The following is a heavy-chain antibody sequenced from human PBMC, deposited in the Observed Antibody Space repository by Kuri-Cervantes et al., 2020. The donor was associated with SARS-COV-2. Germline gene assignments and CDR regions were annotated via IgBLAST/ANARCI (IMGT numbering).Heavy chain of an antibody. V-gene: IGHV3-53*01. CDR1: GLTVGSNY. CDR3: ARERYGDYVSPYQYYGMDV. CDR2: IYSGGST. Sequence: LSLTCAASGLTVGSNYMSWVRQAPGKGLEWVSVIYSGGSTYYADSVKGRFTISRDSSKNMLYLQMNSLRAEDTAVYYCARERYGDYVSPYQYYGMDVWGQGTTVTVSS. D-gene: IGHD4-17*01. J-gene: IGHJ6*02.